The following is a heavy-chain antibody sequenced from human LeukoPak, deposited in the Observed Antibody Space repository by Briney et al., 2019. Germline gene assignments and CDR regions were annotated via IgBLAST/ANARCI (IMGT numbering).Heavy chain of an antibody. CDR1: GYTFTSYG. V-gene: IGHV1-46*01. Sequence: GASVKVSCKASGYTFTSYGISWVRQAPGQGLEWMGISNPSGGSTNYAQKFQGRVTMTRDTSTSTVYMELSSLRSEDTAVYYCAREYRGLGYWGQGTLVTVSS. J-gene: IGHJ4*02. D-gene: IGHD5-18*01. CDR3: AREYRGLGY. CDR2: SNPSGGST.